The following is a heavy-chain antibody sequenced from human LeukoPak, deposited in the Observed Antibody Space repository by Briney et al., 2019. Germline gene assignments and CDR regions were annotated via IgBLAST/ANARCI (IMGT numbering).Heavy chain of an antibody. J-gene: IGHJ5*02. Sequence: GASVKVSCKASGGTFSSYAISWVRQAPGQGLEWMGGIIPIFGTANYAQKFQGRVTITTDESTSTAYMELSSLRSEDTAVYYCARSIAAAGYNWFDPWGQGTLVTVPS. CDR2: IIPIFGTA. V-gene: IGHV1-69*05. CDR1: GGTFSSYA. CDR3: ARSIAAAGYNWFDP. D-gene: IGHD6-13*01.